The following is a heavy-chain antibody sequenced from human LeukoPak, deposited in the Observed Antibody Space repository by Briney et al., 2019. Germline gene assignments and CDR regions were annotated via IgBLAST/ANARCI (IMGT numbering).Heavy chain of an antibody. CDR3: ARASYDSSGYPIWYFDY. V-gene: IGHV4-61*01. CDR1: GGSISSSSYY. J-gene: IGHJ4*02. CDR2: IYYSGST. D-gene: IGHD3-22*01. Sequence: SETLSLTCTVSGGSISSSSYYWSWIRQPPGKGLEWIGYIYYSGSTNYNPSLKSRVTISVDTSKNQFSLKLSSVTAADTAVYYCARASYDSSGYPIWYFDYWGQGTLVTVSS.